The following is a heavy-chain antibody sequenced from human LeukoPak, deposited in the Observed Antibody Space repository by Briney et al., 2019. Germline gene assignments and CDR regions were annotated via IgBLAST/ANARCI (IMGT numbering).Heavy chain of an antibody. D-gene: IGHD1-26*01. CDR3: TREGENY. CDR2: IRSKAYGGTT. Sequence: GGSLRLSCTASGFTFGDYAMSWVRQAPGKGLGWVGFIRSKAYGGTTEYAASVKGRFTISRDDSKSIAYLQMNSLKTEDTAVYYCTREGENYWGQGTLVTVSS. V-gene: IGHV3-49*04. CDR1: GFTFGDYA. J-gene: IGHJ4*02.